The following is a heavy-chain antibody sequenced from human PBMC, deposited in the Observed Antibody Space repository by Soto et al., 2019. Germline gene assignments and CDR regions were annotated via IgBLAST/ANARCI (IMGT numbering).Heavy chain of an antibody. V-gene: IGHV1-3*01. Sequence: ASVKVSCKTSGYTFTDYAMHWVHQAPGQRLEWMGWINAGNGHTKYSQKFQVRVTITRDTSASTAYMELSSLRSEDTAVYYCARGLNLYYFDYWGQGTLVTAPQ. CDR2: INAGNGHT. CDR3: ARGLNLYYFDY. D-gene: IGHD1-20*01. J-gene: IGHJ4*02. CDR1: GYTFTDYA.